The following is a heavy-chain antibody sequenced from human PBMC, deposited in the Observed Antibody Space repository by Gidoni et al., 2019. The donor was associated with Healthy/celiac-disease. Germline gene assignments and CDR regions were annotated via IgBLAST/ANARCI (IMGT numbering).Heavy chain of an antibody. CDR1: GGSISSGGYS. CDR3: ARYCGDNAFDI. D-gene: IGHD2-21*01. V-gene: IGHV4-30-2*01. Sequence: QLQLQESGSGLVKPSQTLSITCAVSGGSISSGGYSWSWIRQPPGKGLEWIGYIYHSGSTYYTPSLKSRVTISVDRSKNQFSLKLSSVTAADTAVYYCARYCGDNAFDIWGQGTMVTVSS. J-gene: IGHJ3*02. CDR2: IYHSGST.